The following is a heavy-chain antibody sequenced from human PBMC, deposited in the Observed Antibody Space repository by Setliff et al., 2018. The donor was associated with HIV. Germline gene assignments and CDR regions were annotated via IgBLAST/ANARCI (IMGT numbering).Heavy chain of an antibody. CDR1: GGSISSYF. CDR3: ARIYDYGSYYFDY. Sequence: LSLTCTVSGGSISSYFWSWVRQPPGKGLEWIGYIYYSGSTNYNPSLKSRVTMSVDTFKNQFSLKLRSVTAADTAVYYCARIYDYGSYYFDYWGQGTLVTVSS. D-gene: IGHD4-17*01. CDR2: IYYSGST. V-gene: IGHV4-59*01. J-gene: IGHJ4*02.